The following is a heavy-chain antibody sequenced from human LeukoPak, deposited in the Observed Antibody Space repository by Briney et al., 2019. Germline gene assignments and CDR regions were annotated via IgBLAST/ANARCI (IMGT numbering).Heavy chain of an antibody. J-gene: IGHJ3*02. CDR3: ARDVGQISRHAFDI. Sequence: PGGSLRLSCAASGFTFSSYGMHWVRQAPGKGLEWVAVIWYDGSNKYYADSVKGRFTISRDNSKSTLYLQMNSLRAEDTAVYYCARDVGQISRHAFDIWGQGTMVTVSS. CDR2: IWYDGSNK. V-gene: IGHV3-33*01. CDR1: GFTFSSYG. D-gene: IGHD3-3*02.